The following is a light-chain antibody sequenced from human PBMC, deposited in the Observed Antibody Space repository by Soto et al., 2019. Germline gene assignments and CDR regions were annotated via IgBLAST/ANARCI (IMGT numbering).Light chain of an antibody. CDR2: RAS. Sequence: EIVLTQSPGTLSLSPGERATLSCRASQSISSCYLAWYQQRPGQAPSLLIYRASSRATGIPDRFSGSGSGTEFTLTISRLEPEDFAVYYCQQYGSSSWTFGQGTKVEIK. J-gene: IGKJ1*01. V-gene: IGKV3-20*01. CDR1: QSISSCY. CDR3: QQYGSSSWT.